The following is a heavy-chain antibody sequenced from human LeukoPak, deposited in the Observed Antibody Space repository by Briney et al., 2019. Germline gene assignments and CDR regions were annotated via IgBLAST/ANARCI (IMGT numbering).Heavy chain of an antibody. V-gene: IGHV4-39*07. CDR2: IYYSGST. Sequence: LETLSLTCTVSGGSISSSSYYWGWIRQPPGKGLEWIGSIYYSGSTYYNPSLKSRVTISVDTSKNQFSLKLSSVTAADTAVYYCARDYYDFWSGYLSRTHFDYWGQGTLVTVSS. J-gene: IGHJ4*02. CDR1: GGSISSSSYY. D-gene: IGHD3-3*01. CDR3: ARDYYDFWSGYLSRTHFDY.